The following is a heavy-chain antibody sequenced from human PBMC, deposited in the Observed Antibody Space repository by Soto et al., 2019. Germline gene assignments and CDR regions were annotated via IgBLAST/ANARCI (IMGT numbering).Heavy chain of an antibody. V-gene: IGHV1-2*04. D-gene: IGHD6-19*01. Sequence: ASVKVSCKASGYTFTGYYMHWVRQAPGQGLEWMGWINPNSGGTNYAQKFQGWVTMTRDTSISTAYMELSRLRSDDTAVYYCARAPEGIAVAAGAFDIWGKGTMVTVSS. CDR3: ARAPEGIAVAAGAFDI. CDR1: GYTFTGYY. CDR2: INPNSGGT. J-gene: IGHJ3*02.